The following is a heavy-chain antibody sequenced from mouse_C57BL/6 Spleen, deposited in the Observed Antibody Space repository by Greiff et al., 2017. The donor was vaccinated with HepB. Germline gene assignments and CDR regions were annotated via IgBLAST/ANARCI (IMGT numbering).Heavy chain of an antibody. J-gene: IGHJ4*01. CDR3: ARTVVAYYYAMDY. CDR1: GYTFTDYY. Sequence: EVQLQQSGPELVKPGASVKISCKASGYTFTDYYMNWVKQSHGKSLEWIGDINPNNGGTSYNQKFKGKATLTVDKSSSTAYMELLSLTSEDSAVYYCARTVVAYYYAMDYWGQGTSVTVSS. CDR2: INPNNGGT. D-gene: IGHD1-1*01. V-gene: IGHV1-26*01.